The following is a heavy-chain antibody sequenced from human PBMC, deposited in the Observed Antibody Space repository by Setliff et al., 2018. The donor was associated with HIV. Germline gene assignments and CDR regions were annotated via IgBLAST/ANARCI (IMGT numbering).Heavy chain of an antibody. CDR1: GGSISSGSYH. V-gene: IGHV4-39*01. J-gene: IGHJ4*02. D-gene: IGHD3-22*01. CDR2: VYYTGNT. Sequence: SETLSLTCSVSGGSISSGSYHWDWIRQPPGKGLEWIGSVYYTGNTYYNPSLKSRVTISVDTSKNQFSLKLSSVTAADTTVYYCARHSGLGGYYSPFDYWGPGTLVTVSS. CDR3: ARHSGLGGYYSPFDY.